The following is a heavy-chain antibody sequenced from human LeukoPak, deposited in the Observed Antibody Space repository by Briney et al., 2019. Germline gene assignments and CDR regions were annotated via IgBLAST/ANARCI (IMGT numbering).Heavy chain of an antibody. CDR3: ARVFKLLWFGESYGMDV. CDR2: ISAYNGNT. V-gene: IGHV1-18*04. J-gene: IGHJ6*04. D-gene: IGHD3-10*01. Sequence: ASVKVSCKAFGYTFTSYGISWVRQAPGQGLEWMGWISAYNGNTNYAQKLQGRVTMTTDTSTSTAYMELRSLRSDDTAVYYCARVFKLLWFGESYGMDVWGKGTTVTVSS. CDR1: GYTFTSYG.